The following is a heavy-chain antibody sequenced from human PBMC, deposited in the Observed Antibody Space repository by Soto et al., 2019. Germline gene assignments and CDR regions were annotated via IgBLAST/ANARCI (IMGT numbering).Heavy chain of an antibody. CDR3: ARLRLGELSPDY. D-gene: IGHD3-16*02. CDR1: GGSISSGGYY. Sequence: QVQLQESGPGLVKPSQTLSLTCTVSGGSISSGGYYWSWIRQHPEKGLEWIGYIYYSGSTNYNPSLKRRVTISVDTSKNQFSLKLSSVTGGDTAVYYCARLRLGELSPDYWGQGTLVTVS. V-gene: IGHV4-31*03. CDR2: IYYSGST. J-gene: IGHJ4*02.